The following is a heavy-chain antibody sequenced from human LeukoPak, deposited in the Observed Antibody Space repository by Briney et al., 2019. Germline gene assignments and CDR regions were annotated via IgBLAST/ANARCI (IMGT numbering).Heavy chain of an antibody. CDR1: ADSISLGSYS. V-gene: IGHV4-39*01. J-gene: IGHJ5*02. CDR2: IDYGGST. Sequence: SETLSLTCTISADSISLGSYSWAWIRQPPGKGLEWIGNIDYGGSTYYNPSLKSRVTISIDTSKNQFSLNVSSVTAADTAVYYCARPPGIAAAWLDPWGQGTLVTVSS. CDR3: ARPPGIAAAWLDP. D-gene: IGHD6-13*01.